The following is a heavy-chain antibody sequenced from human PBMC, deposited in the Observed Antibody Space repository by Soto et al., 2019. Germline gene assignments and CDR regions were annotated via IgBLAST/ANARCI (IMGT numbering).Heavy chain of an antibody. V-gene: IGHV6-1*01. CDR2: TYYRSKWYN. Sequence: QTLSLTCAISGDSVSSNNAAWNWIRQSPSRGLEWLGRTYYRSKWYNNYAVSVKSRITINPDTSKNQFSLQLNSVTPDDTAVYYCVRGLWSGYYSNWFDPWGQGTLVAVSS. J-gene: IGHJ5*02. CDR1: GDSVSSNNAA. CDR3: VRGLWSGYYSNWFDP. D-gene: IGHD3-3*01.